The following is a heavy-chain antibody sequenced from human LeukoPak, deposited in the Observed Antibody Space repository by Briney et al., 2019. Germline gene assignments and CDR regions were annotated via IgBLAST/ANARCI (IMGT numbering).Heavy chain of an antibody. Sequence: PSETLSLTCTVSGDSIRSSYWSWVRQSPGKGREWIGYISTSGNTNYNTSLKSRLSISIATSKTQFSLKLSSVTAAATAVYYCARLRNFEENYYYMDVWAKGTTVTVSS. CDR3: ARLRNFEENYYYMDV. CDR2: ISTSGNT. D-gene: IGHD3-9*01. J-gene: IGHJ6*03. V-gene: IGHV4-4*09. CDR1: GDSIRSSY.